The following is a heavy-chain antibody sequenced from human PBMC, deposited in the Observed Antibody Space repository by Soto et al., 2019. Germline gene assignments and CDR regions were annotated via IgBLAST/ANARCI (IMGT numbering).Heavy chain of an antibody. CDR1: GGSISSGDYY. V-gene: IGHV4-30-4*01. Sequence: QVQLQESGPGLVKPSQTLSLTCTVSGGSISSGDYYWSWIRQPPGKGLEWIGYIYYSGSTYYNPSPQIRFPRSVAPSKPHCPLKLSSVAAADTAVYYCARWRYYDRSGYYGYWGQGTLVTVSS. J-gene: IGHJ4*02. CDR2: IYYSGST. D-gene: IGHD3-22*01. CDR3: ARWRYYDRSGYYGY.